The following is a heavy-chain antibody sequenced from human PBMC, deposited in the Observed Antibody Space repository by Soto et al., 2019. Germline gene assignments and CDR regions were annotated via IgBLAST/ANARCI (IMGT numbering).Heavy chain of an antibody. CDR1: GVSVSTNSAT. CDR2: TYYRSKWFN. V-gene: IGHV6-1*01. J-gene: IGHJ5*02. Sequence: PSQTLSLTCAISGVSVSTNSATWDWIRQSPSRGLEWLGRTYYRSKWFNDYAVSVKGRISINPDTSNNQFSLQLNSVTPDDTAVYYCARGLSSSRNSWFDPWGQGTLVTVSS. CDR3: ARGLSSSRNSWFDP. D-gene: IGHD2-2*01.